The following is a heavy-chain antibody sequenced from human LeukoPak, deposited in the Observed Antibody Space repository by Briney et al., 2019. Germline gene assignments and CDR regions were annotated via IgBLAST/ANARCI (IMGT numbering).Heavy chain of an antibody. CDR1: GFTFSSYA. Sequence: PGASLRLSCAASGFTFSSYAMSWVRQAPGKGLEWVSPISGSDDSTYYADSVKGRFTISRDNSKNTLYLQMISLRAEDTAVYYCSGTISDYYYYYGMDVWGQGTTVTVSS. CDR2: ISGSDDST. V-gene: IGHV3-23*01. J-gene: IGHJ6*02. D-gene: IGHD1-1*01. CDR3: SGTISDYYYYYGMDV.